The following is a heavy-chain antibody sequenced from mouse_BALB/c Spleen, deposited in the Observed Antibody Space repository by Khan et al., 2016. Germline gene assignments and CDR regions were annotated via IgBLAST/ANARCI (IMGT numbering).Heavy chain of an antibody. CDR2: INPDSSTI. V-gene: IGHV4-1*02. CDR1: GFDFSRYW. CDR3: ARAGYYGYLAY. Sequence: EVKLLESGGGLVQPGGSLRLSCAASGFDFSRYWMSWVRQAPGKGLEWIGAINPDSSTINYTPSLKHKFIISRDNAKNTLYLQMSKVRSEDTALSYCARAGYYGYLAYWGQGTLVTVSA. J-gene: IGHJ3*01. D-gene: IGHD1-1*01.